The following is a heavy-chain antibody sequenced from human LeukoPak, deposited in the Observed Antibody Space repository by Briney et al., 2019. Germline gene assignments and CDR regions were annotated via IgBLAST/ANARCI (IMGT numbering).Heavy chain of an antibody. J-gene: IGHJ4*02. Sequence: GGSLRLSCTTSGFAFNNYAMNWLRQAPGKGLEWVSGISGVSTYYAVSVKGRLTISRDNSKNVLYLQMNRLRAEDTAVYFCAKDICTSPRCLLYSDSWGQGTLVTVSS. CDR1: GFAFNNYA. D-gene: IGHD2-8*01. CDR2: ISGVST. V-gene: IGHV3-23*01. CDR3: AKDICTSPRCLLYSDS.